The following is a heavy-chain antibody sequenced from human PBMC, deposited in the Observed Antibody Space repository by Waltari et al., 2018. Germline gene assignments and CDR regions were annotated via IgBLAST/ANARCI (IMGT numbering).Heavy chain of an antibody. CDR3: ARIRVGARLYYFDY. CDR1: GFALSNARMG. D-gene: IGHD1-26*01. J-gene: IGHJ4*02. Sequence: QVTLKESGPVLVKPTETLTLTCTVAGFALSNARMGVSWIRHPPGKALEWLAHIFSNDEKSYSTSLKSRLTISKDTSKSQVVLTMTNMDPVDTATYYCARIRVGARLYYFDYWGQGTLVTVSS. V-gene: IGHV2-26*01. CDR2: IFSNDEK.